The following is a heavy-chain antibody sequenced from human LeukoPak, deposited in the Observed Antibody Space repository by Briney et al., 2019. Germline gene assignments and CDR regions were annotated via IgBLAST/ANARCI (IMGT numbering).Heavy chain of an antibody. V-gene: IGHV1-18*04. Sequence: VASVKVSCKASGYTFTSYGISWVRQAPGQGPEWMGWTSTYNDETAYARKFQDRLTMTTDTSTSTAYLELRSLRADDTAVYYCARDPYHKILPGYGSAMGHWGQGILVTVSS. J-gene: IGHJ4*02. CDR3: ARDPYHKILPGYGSAMGH. CDR1: GYTFTSYG. D-gene: IGHD3-9*01. CDR2: TSTYNDET.